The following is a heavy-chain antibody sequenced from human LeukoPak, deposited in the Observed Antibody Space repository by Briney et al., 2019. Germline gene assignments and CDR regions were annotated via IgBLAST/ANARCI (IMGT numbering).Heavy chain of an antibody. CDR1: GFTFSSSW. V-gene: IGHV3-74*01. CDR2: ISPDGSYT. Sequence: GGSLRLSCAASGFTFSSSWMRWVRQVPGKGLVWVSHISPDGSYTDYADSVKGRFIISRDNAKNTMSLQMNSLRAEDTAVYYCVRDLSFSPDSWGQGTLVSVSS. CDR3: VRDLSFSPDS. J-gene: IGHJ4*02.